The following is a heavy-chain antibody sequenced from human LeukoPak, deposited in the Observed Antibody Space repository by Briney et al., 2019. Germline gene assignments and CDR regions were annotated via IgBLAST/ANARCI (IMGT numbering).Heavy chain of an antibody. J-gene: IGHJ4*02. CDR1: GFTLSDYY. CDR3: ARATTVTTRGGVDY. D-gene: IGHD4-17*01. V-gene: IGHV3-11*06. CDR2: MGSSSIYT. Sequence: GGSLRLSCAASGFTLSDYYMSWIRQAPGKGLEWVSYMGSSSIYTNYADSVQGRFTISRDNARNSLYLQMNSLRAEDTAVYYGARATTVTTRGGVDYWGQGTLVTVSS.